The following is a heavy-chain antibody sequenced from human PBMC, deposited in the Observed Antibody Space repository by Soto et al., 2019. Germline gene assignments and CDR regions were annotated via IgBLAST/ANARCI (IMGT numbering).Heavy chain of an antibody. V-gene: IGHV3-30*18. D-gene: IGHD6-13*01. CDR1: GFTFSSHT. CDR3: AKDLAYRSSWPFDY. CDR2: VSYDGSNK. Sequence: GGSLRLSCASSGFTFSSHTMNWVRQAPGKGLEWVAVVSYDGSNKYYADSVKGRFTISRDNSKNTLYLQMNSLRAEDTAVYYCAKDLAYRSSWPFDYWGQGTLVTISS. J-gene: IGHJ4*02.